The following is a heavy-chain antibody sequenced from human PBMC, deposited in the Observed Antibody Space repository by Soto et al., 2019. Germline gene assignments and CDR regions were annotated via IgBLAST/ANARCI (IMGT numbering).Heavy chain of an antibody. V-gene: IGHV3-30*18. Sequence: PGGSLRLCCAASGFTFSNYGLHWVRQAPGRGLEWVAFISHDGSNKYSADSMKGRFTISRDNSKNTLYLQMNSLTVEDTAVFYCAKQGARRDLDYWGQGTLVTVSS. D-gene: IGHD2-21*02. CDR1: GFTFSNYG. CDR3: AKQGARRDLDY. J-gene: IGHJ4*02. CDR2: ISHDGSNK.